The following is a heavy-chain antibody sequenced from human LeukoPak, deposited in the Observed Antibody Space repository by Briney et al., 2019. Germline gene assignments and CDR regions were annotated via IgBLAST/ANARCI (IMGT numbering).Heavy chain of an antibody. CDR1: XGSISSGGYY. V-gene: IGHV4-30-2*05. D-gene: IGHD3-10*01. Sequence: SLXXTVXXGSISSGGYYWXWXRQPPXXXXEWIGYIYHSGSTYYNPSLKSRVTISVDTSKNQFSLKMSSVTAAETAVYYCARGITRRRTFDIWGQGTMVTVSS. CDR2: IYHSGST. CDR3: ARGITRRRTFDI. J-gene: IGHJ3*02.